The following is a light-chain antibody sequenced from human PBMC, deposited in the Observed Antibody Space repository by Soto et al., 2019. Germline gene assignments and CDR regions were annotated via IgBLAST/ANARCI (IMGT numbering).Light chain of an antibody. Sequence: DVVMTQSPLSLPVTLGQPASISCRSSQSLVYSDGNASLNWFQQRPGQSPRRLIYKASNRDSGVPDRCSGSGSGTDFTLQINRVEAEDVGVYYCMQGTHWPPTFGRGTRVEIK. J-gene: IGKJ1*01. CDR3: MQGTHWPPT. CDR1: QSLVYSDGNAS. V-gene: IGKV2-30*01. CDR2: KAS.